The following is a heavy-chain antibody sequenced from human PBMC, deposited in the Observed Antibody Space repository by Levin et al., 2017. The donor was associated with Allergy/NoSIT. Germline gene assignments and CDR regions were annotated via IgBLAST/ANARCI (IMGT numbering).Heavy chain of an antibody. CDR2: ISGSGGST. V-gene: IGHV3-23*01. CDR1: GFTFSSYA. J-gene: IGHJ3*02. D-gene: IGHD2-8*01. CDR3: AKGTKSEAFDI. Sequence: PSETLSLTCAASGFTFSSYAMSWVRQAPGKGLEWVSAISGSGGSTYYADSVKGRFTISRDNSKNTLYLQMNSLRAEDTAVYYCAKGTKSEAFDIWGQGTMVTVSS.